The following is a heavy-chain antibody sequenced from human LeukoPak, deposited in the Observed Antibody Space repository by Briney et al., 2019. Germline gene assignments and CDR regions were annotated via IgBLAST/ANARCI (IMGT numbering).Heavy chain of an antibody. CDR2: IYTSGST. J-gene: IGHJ3*02. D-gene: IGHD2-8*01. CDR3: ARGPNIVLMVYANGGAFDI. Sequence: SQTLSLTCTVSGGSISSGSYYWSWIRQPAGKGLEWIGRIYTSGSTNYNPSLKSRVTISVDTSKNQFSLKLSSVTAADTAVYYCARGPNIVLMVYANGGAFDIWGQGTMVTVSS. CDR1: GGSISSGSYY. V-gene: IGHV4-61*02.